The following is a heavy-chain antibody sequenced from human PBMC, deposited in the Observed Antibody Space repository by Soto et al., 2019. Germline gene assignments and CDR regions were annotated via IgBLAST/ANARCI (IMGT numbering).Heavy chain of an antibody. CDR1: GITFSNYV. J-gene: IGHJ2*01. Sequence: EVQLLESGGGLVRPGGSLRLSCVASGITFSNYVMTWVRQAPGKGLEWVSSISGSGGSTFYADSVKGRFTISRDNSKNTMYLQMNSLRPEDTAVYYCAKDPRSSSAWYFDLWGRGSLVTVSS. V-gene: IGHV3-23*01. CDR2: ISGSGGST. CDR3: AKDPRSSSAWYFDL. D-gene: IGHD6-6*01.